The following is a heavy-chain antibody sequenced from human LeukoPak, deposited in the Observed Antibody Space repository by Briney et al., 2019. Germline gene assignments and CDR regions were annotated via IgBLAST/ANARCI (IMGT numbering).Heavy chain of an antibody. CDR3: VREVAY. CDR1: GFTFDDYA. D-gene: IGHD5-12*01. J-gene: IGHJ4*02. CDR2: ISWNSGSL. V-gene: IGHV3-9*01. Sequence: GGSLRLSCAASGFTFDDYAMRWVRQAPGKGLEWVSDISWNSGSLDYAESVKGRFTISRDNAEKSLYLQMNNVRVEDTAVYYCVREVAYWGQGALVTVSS.